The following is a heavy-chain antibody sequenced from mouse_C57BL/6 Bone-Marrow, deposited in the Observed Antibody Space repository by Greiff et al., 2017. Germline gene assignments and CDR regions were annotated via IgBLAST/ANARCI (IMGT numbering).Heavy chain of an antibody. V-gene: IGHV5-2*01. CDR3: TREGDYCGSSYWYFDV. CDR2: INSDGGST. J-gene: IGHJ1*03. D-gene: IGHD1-3*01. CDR1: EYEFPSHD. Sequence: EVQGVESGGGLVQPGESLKLSCESNEYEFPSHDMSWVRKTPEKRLELVGAINSDGGSTYYPDTMERRFIISRGNTEKTLYLQMSSLRSEDTALYYCTREGDYCGSSYWYFDVWGRGTTVTVSS.